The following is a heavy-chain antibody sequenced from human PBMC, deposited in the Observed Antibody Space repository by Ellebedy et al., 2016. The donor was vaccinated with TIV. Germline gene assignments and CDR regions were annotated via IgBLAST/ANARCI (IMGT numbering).Heavy chain of an antibody. Sequence: PGGSLRLSCAASGFTFSSYAMSWVRQAPGKGLEWVSAISGSGGSTYYADSVKGRFTISRDNAKNSLYLQMNSLRAEDTAVYYCASDSSSRPVYWFDPWGQGTLVTVSS. CDR2: ISGSGGST. CDR3: ASDSSSRPVYWFDP. CDR1: GFTFSSYA. V-gene: IGHV3-23*01. J-gene: IGHJ5*02. D-gene: IGHD6-13*01.